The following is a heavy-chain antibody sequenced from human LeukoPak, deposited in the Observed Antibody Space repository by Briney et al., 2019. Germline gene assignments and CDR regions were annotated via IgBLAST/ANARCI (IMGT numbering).Heavy chain of an antibody. CDR1: GVSIISSSYD. CDR3: ARHFDN. J-gene: IGHJ4*02. V-gene: IGHV4-39*01. CDR2: ISYGGST. Sequence: PSETLSLTCTVSGVSIISSSYDWGWIRQPPGEGLEWIGSISYGGSTDYNPSLKSRVTISLDASKNQFSLRVSSVTAADTAVYYCARHFDNWGQGTLVTVSS.